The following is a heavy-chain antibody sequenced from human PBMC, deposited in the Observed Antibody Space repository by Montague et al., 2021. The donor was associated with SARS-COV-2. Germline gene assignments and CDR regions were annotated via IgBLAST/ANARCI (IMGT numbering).Heavy chain of an antibody. D-gene: IGHD3-10*01. CDR2: ISYEGSKK. CDR1: GFTFNNYG. Sequence: SLRLSCAASGFTFNNYGMHWVRQAPGKGLEWVAVISYEGSKKYFADSVKGRFVISRDSSQNTMYLQMNSLRVEDTAIYYCVKASQLFWFVEFVRDAFDIWGQGTVVTVSS. V-gene: IGHV3-30*18. J-gene: IGHJ3*02. CDR3: VKASQLFWFVEFVRDAFDI.